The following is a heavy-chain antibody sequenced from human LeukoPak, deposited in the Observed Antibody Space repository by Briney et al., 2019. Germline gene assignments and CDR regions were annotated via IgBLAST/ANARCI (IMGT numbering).Heavy chain of an antibody. D-gene: IGHD6-6*01. J-gene: IGHJ4*02. CDR1: GFSLSTSGVG. CDR2: IYWDDDK. Sequence: SGPTLVKPTQTLTLTCTFSGFSLSTSGVGVGWISQPPGKALEWLALIYWDDDKRYSPSLKSRLTIAKDTSKNQVVLTITNMDPVDTATYYCAHFYSSSSYFNYWGQGTLVTVSS. V-gene: IGHV2-5*02. CDR3: AHFYSSSSYFNY.